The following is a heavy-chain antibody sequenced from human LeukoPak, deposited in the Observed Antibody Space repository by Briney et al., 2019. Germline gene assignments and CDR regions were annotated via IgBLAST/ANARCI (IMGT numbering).Heavy chain of an antibody. CDR3: AKEKRDWNYGVFDY. CDR2: ISGSGGST. D-gene: IGHD1-7*01. Sequence: GGSLRLSCAASGFTFSSYGMSWVRQAPGKGLEWVSAISGSGGSTNYADSVKGRFTISRDNSKNMLYLQMNSLRAEDTAEYYCAKEKRDWNYGVFDYWGQGTQVTVPS. CDR1: GFTFSSYG. V-gene: IGHV3-23*01. J-gene: IGHJ4*02.